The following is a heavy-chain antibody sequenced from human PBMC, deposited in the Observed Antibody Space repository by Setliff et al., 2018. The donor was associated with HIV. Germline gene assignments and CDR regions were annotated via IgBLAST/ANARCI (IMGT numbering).Heavy chain of an antibody. CDR1: GYTLSELS. J-gene: IGHJ3*02. Sequence: ASVKVSCKVSGYTLSELSMHWVRQAPGEGLEWMRGFDPEDGETIYAEKFQGRVTMTEDTATETAYMELSSLRSDDTAVYYCARGDSGSYPQQDAFDIWGQGTMVTVSS. CDR2: FDPEDGET. D-gene: IGHD1-26*01. CDR3: ARGDSGSYPQQDAFDI. V-gene: IGHV1-24*01.